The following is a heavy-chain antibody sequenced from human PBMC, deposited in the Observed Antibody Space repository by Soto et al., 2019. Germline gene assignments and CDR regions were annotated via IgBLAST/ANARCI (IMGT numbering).Heavy chain of an antibody. J-gene: IGHJ2*01. CDR1: GDSISSGHYF. Sequence: QVQLQESGPGLVKPSQTLSLTCTVSGDSISSGHYFWSWIRQLPGKGLEWIGNIFYNGSTYYNPSLKSRITISLDTSKSQFSLKVSSVTAADTAVYFCATDRYFDLWGRGTLVTVSS. V-gene: IGHV4-31*03. CDR3: ATDRYFDL. CDR2: IFYNGST.